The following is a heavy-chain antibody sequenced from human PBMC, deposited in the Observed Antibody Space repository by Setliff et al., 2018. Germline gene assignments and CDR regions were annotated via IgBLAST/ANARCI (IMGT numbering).Heavy chain of an antibody. D-gene: IGHD1-1*01. CDR1: GGSLSNYY. Sequence: SETLSLTCTVYGGSLSNYYWSWVRQPPGKGLEWIVEINHSGSGDYNPSFKGRVTISVDTSKKQFSLTLTSVTAADTALYYCRQAVVGRDVFDIWGQGTVVTVSS. CDR3: RQAVVGRDVFDI. J-gene: IGHJ3*02. CDR2: INHSGSG. V-gene: IGHV4-34*01.